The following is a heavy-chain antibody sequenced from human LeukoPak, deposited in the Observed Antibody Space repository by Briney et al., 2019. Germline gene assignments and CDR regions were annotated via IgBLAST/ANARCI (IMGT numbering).Heavy chain of an antibody. V-gene: IGHV3-30*02. J-gene: IGHJ4*02. CDR2: IRYDATGQ. Sequence: PGGSLRLSCAASGFTFSSYGLHWVCQAPGKGLEWVAFIRYDATGQYYADSVTGRFTISRDNSKSMLYLQMNSLRPEDTAMYYCAKIGPIVGDVVYFWGQGTLVTVSS. CDR1: GFTFSSYG. D-gene: IGHD1-26*01. CDR3: AKIGPIVGDVVYF.